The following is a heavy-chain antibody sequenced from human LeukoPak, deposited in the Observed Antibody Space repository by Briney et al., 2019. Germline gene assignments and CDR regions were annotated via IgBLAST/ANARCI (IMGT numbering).Heavy chain of an antibody. Sequence: GGSLRLSCAASGFTFSSYWMHWVRQAPGKGLVWVSRINSDGSSTSYADSVKGRFTISRDNAKSTLYLQMNSLRAEDTAVYYCARGGAPGYYDSSGYHDYWGQGTLVTVSS. J-gene: IGHJ4*02. CDR1: GFTFSSYW. D-gene: IGHD3-22*01. V-gene: IGHV3-74*01. CDR2: INSDGSST. CDR3: ARGGAPGYYDSSGYHDY.